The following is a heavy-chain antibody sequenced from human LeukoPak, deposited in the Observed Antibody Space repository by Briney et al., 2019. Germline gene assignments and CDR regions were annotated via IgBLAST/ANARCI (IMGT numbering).Heavy chain of an antibody. V-gene: IGHV4-59*12. CDR1: GSSITGFH. Sequence: SETLSLTCSVSGSSITGFHWGWIRQPPGKGLEWIGYIQASGTTKHNPSLKSRVTISIDTSKAQFSLKLSSVTAADTAVYYCARTDYSTYYYYYMDVWGKGTTVTVSS. CDR2: IQASGTT. D-gene: IGHD4-11*01. J-gene: IGHJ6*03. CDR3: ARTDYSTYYYYYMDV.